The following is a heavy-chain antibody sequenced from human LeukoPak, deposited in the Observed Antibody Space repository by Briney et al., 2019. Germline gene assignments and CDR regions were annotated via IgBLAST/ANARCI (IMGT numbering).Heavy chain of an antibody. Sequence: SETLSLTCTVSGGSTSSYYWSWIRQPPGKGLEWIGYIHYSGSTNYNPSLKSRVTISVDTSKNQFSLKLSSVTAADTAVYSCARHRFGSGSNNWFDPWGQGTLVTVSS. V-gene: IGHV4-59*08. CDR1: GGSTSSYY. J-gene: IGHJ5*02. CDR3: ARHRFGSGSNNWFDP. CDR2: IHYSGST. D-gene: IGHD3-10*01.